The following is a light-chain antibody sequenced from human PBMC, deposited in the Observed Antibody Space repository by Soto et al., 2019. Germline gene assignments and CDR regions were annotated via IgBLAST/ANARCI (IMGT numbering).Light chain of an antibody. V-gene: IGKV1-5*03. CDR1: QSISSW. Sequence: DIPMTQSPSTLSASVGDRVTITCRASQSISSWLAWYQQKPGKAPKLLIYKGSTLESGVPSRFSGSGSGTEFTLTITSLQPDDFATYYCQQYNGVTFGQGTKVEIK. J-gene: IGKJ1*01. CDR3: QQYNGVT. CDR2: KGS.